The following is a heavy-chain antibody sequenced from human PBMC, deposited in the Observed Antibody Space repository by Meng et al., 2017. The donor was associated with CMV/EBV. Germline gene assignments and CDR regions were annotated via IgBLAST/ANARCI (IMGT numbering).Heavy chain of an antibody. CDR3: ARPSTIFGVVPTPDYGMDV. Sequence: SLKVSCKASGGTFSSYAISWVRQAPGQGLEWMGGIIPIFGTANYAQKFQGRVTITTDESTSTAYMELSSLRSEDTAVYYCARPSTIFGVVPTPDYGMDVWGQGTTVTVSS. CDR2: IIPIFGTA. V-gene: IGHV1-69*05. CDR1: GGTFSSYA. D-gene: IGHD3-3*01. J-gene: IGHJ6*02.